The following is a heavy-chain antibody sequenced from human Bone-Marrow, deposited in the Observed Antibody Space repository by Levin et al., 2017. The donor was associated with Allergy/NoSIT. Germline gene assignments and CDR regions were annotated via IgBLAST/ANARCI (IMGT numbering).Heavy chain of an antibody. Sequence: KPSETLSLTCSVSGGSVRGENYYWSWIRQPPGKRLEWIGYISYSGSTTYSPSLESRVTISLGASENQFSLRLNSLTAADTAVYYCARDHGDSSDAFAIWGQGTMVTVSS. D-gene: IGHD4-17*01. CDR3: ARDHGDSSDAFAI. CDR2: ISYSGST. V-gene: IGHV4-61*01. CDR1: GGSVRGENYY. J-gene: IGHJ3*02.